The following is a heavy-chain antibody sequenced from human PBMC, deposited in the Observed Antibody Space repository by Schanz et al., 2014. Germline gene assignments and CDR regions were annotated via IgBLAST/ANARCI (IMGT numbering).Heavy chain of an antibody. J-gene: IGHJ5*02. CDR3: AGGPSGTSP. CDR2: IISILGMP. Sequence: QVQLVQSGAEVKKPGSSVKVSCKASGGTFSSYTISWARQAPGQGLEWMGRIISILGMPNYAQKFQGRVTFAADKSTSTTYMELSSLKSEGTAVYFCAGGPSGTSPWGQGTLVTVS. CDR1: GGTFSSYT. V-gene: IGHV1-69*02. D-gene: IGHD3-10*01.